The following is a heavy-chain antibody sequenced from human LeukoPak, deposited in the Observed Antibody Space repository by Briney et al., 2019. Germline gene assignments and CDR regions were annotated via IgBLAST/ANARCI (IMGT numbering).Heavy chain of an antibody. CDR2: MNPNSGNT. Sequence: VSVKVSCKASGYTFTSYDINWVRQATGQGLEWMGWMNPNSGNTGYAQKFQGRVTMTRNTSISTANMELSSLRSEDTAVYYCARGLARTSMVTRGGVRFDYWGQGTLVTVSS. CDR3: ARGLARTSMVTRGGVRFDY. J-gene: IGHJ4*02. CDR1: GYTFTSYD. D-gene: IGHD5-18*01. V-gene: IGHV1-8*01.